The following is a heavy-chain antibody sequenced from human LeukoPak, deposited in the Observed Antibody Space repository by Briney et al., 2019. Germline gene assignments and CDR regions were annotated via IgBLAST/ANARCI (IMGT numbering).Heavy chain of an antibody. CDR2: INPNSGDT. V-gene: IGHV1-2*06. Sequence: GAAVKVSCKASGYTFTCYYMHWVRQAPGQGLEWMGRINPNSGDTNYAQKFQGRVTITRYTSISTAYMELSRLRSDDTAVYYCARDSSGFLEWSDYWGQGTLVTVSS. CDR1: GYTFTCYY. J-gene: IGHJ4*02. CDR3: ARDSSGFLEWSDY. D-gene: IGHD3-3*01.